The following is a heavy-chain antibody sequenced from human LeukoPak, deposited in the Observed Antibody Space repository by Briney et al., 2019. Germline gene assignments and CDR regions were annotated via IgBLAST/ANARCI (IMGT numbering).Heavy chain of an antibody. D-gene: IGHD6-6*01. Sequence: GGSLRLSCAASGFAFRSYGMHWVRQAPGKGLEWVAVIWDDGTTINYAASVKGRFTISRDNSKNTVYLQMSSLRAEDTAVYYCAREGGSHSSLSGGPYYYGLDVWGQGTTVTVSS. CDR1: GFAFRSYG. J-gene: IGHJ6*02. CDR3: AREGGSHSSLSGGPYYYGLDV. CDR2: IWDDGTTI. V-gene: IGHV3-33*01.